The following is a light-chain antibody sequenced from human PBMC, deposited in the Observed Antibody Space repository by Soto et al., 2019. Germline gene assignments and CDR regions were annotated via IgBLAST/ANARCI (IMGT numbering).Light chain of an antibody. CDR1: SSNIGNNDNY. Sequence: QSVLTQPPSVSAAPGQTVTISCSGSSSNIGNNDNYVSWYQQLPGTAPKVLIYDNNQRPSGIPDRFSGSKSGTSATLGITGLQTGDEADYYCETWDSSLSAHVFGGGTKLTVL. V-gene: IGLV1-51*01. J-gene: IGLJ2*01. CDR2: DNN. CDR3: ETWDSSLSAHV.